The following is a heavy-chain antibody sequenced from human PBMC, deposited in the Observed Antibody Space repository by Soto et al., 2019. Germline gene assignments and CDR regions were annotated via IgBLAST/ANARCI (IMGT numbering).Heavy chain of an antibody. CDR1: GGTFSSYA. Sequence: QVQLVQSGAEVKKPGSSVKVSCKASGGTFSSYAISGVRQAPGQGLEWMGGIIPIFGTATYAQRFQGRVTITADESTSTVYMELSSLRSEDTAVYYCARDPRGDYYGMDVWGQGTTVTVSS. J-gene: IGHJ6*02. V-gene: IGHV1-69*01. D-gene: IGHD3-10*01. CDR3: ARDPRGDYYGMDV. CDR2: IIPIFGTA.